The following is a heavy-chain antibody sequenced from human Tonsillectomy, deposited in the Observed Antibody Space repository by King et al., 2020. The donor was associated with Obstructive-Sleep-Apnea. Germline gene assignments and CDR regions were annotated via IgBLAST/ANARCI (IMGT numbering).Heavy chain of an antibody. CDR2: INSDGSST. CDR1: GFTFSSYW. CDR3: ARGGEDIVVVPAAFVDY. Sequence: DVQLVESGGGLVQPGGSLRLSCAASGFTFSSYWMHWVRQAPGKGLVWVSRINSDGSSTSYADSVKGRFTISRDNAKNTLYLQINSLRAEDTAVYFCARGGEDIVVVPAAFVDYWGQGTLVTVSS. V-gene: IGHV3-74*01. J-gene: IGHJ4*02. D-gene: IGHD2-2*01.